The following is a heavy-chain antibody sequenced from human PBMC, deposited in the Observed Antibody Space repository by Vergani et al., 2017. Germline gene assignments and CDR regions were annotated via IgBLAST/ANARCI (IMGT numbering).Heavy chain of an antibody. CDR3: AKTCMTTATYYGMDV. Sequence: QVQLVQSGDEVKKPGSSVKVSCKASGGIVSNYAITWVRQAPGHGLEWLGRIIPVFGTTDYGQRFQGRVTITADESTSTAYMELSSLTSDDAAMYYCAKTCMTTATYYGMDVWCQGTTVTVSS. J-gene: IGHJ6*02. CDR2: IIPVFGTT. CDR1: GGIVSNYA. V-gene: IGHV1-69*13. D-gene: IGHD4-11*01.